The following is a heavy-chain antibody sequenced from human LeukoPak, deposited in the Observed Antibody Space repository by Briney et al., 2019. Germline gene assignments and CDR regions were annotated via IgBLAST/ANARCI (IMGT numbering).Heavy chain of an antibody. CDR2: IRYNGNDN. V-gene: IGHV3-30*02. D-gene: IGHD3-22*01. CDR3: AKGSTMHMIVVITEYYFDY. Sequence: PGGSLRLSCAASGFTFETFGMHWVRQAPGKGLEWVTFIRYNGNDNYNADSVKGRFSISRDNSKNTLDLQMNSLRAEDTAVYYCAKGSTMHMIVVITEYYFDYWGRGTLVTVSS. J-gene: IGHJ4*02. CDR1: GFTFETFG.